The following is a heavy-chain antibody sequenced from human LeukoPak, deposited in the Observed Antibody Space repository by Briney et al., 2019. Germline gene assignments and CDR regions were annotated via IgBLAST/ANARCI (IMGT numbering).Heavy chain of an antibody. J-gene: IGHJ4*02. D-gene: IGHD6-13*01. V-gene: IGHV4-39*01. Sequence: PSETLSLTCTVSGGPISSSSYYWGWIRQPPGKGLEWIGSIYYSGSTYYNPSLKSRVTISVDTSKNQSSLKLSSVTAADTAVYYCARHSSSWYLFDYWGQGTLVTVSS. CDR2: IYYSGST. CDR3: ARHSSSWYLFDY. CDR1: GGPISSSSYY.